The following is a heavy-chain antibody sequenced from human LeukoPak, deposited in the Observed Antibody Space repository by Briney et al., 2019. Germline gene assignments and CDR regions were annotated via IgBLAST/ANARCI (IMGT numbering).Heavy chain of an antibody. Sequence: SETLSLTCTVSGGSISSGGYYWSWIRQPPGKGLEWIGYIYHSGSTNYNPSLKSRVTISVDKSKNQFSLKLSSVTAADTAVYYCARWFRGTTYYYYGMDAWGQGTTVTVSS. CDR3: ARWFRGTTYYYYGMDA. CDR2: IYHSGST. CDR1: GGSISSGGYY. V-gene: IGHV4-30-2*01. D-gene: IGHD3-10*01. J-gene: IGHJ6*02.